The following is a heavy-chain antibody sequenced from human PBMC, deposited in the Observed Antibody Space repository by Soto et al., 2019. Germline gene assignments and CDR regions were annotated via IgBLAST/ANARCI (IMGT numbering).Heavy chain of an antibody. V-gene: IGHV4-30-4*01. J-gene: IGHJ4*02. CDR1: GGSISGDYFY. Sequence: QVQLQESGPGLVKPSQTLSLTCTVSGGSISGDYFYWSWFRQPPGKGLEWVGYIYSSGSTYYKPSLKRRVTTSVDTSKNPCSLKLSSVTAADRAVYYCVRAGNGPAYWGQGTLVTVSS. CDR3: VRAGNGPAY. CDR2: IYSSGST.